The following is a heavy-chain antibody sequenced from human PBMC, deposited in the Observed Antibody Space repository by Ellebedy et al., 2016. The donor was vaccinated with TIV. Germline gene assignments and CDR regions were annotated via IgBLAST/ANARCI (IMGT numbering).Heavy chain of an antibody. J-gene: IGHJ4*02. Sequence: SETLSLTXTVSGVPISRYYWTWIRQPPGRGLEWIGYVYSSGTTNYNPSLKSRVTISIDTSKNQFSLKLSSLTAADTAVYYCARRGGAVASHFYFDYWGQGTLVTVSS. CDR1: GVPISRYY. CDR2: VYSSGTT. D-gene: IGHD6-19*01. CDR3: ARRGGAVASHFYFDY. V-gene: IGHV4-59*01.